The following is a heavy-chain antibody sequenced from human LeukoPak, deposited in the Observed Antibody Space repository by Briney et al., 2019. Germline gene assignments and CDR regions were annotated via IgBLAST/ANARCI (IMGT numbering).Heavy chain of an antibody. CDR2: INHSGST. CDR3: ARAGPAVTSVDY. J-gene: IGHJ4*02. D-gene: IGHD4-17*01. V-gene: IGHV4-39*07. Sequence: PSETLSLTCTVSNGSISSNTYFWSWIRQPPGKGLEWIGEINHSGSTNYNPSLKSRVTISLDTSKNQFSLRLSSVTAADTAVYYCARAGPAVTSVDYWGQGTLVTVSS. CDR1: NGSISSNTYF.